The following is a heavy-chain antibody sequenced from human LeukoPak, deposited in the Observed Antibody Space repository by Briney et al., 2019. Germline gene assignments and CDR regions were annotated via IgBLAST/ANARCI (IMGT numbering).Heavy chain of an antibody. J-gene: IGHJ4*02. CDR1: GGSISSGSYY. CDR3: AREEYYDFWSGYYY. V-gene: IGHV4-61*02. Sequence: SQTLSLTCTVSGGSISSGSYYWRWLRQPAGKGLEWIGRIYTSGSTNYNPSLKSRVTISVDTSKNQFSLKLSSVTAADTAVYYCAREEYYDFWSGYYYWGQGTLVTVSS. CDR2: IYTSGST. D-gene: IGHD3-3*01.